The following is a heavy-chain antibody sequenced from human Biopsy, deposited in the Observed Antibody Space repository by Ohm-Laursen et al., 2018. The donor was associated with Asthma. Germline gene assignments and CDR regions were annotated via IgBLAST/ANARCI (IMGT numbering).Heavy chain of an antibody. V-gene: IGHV4-59*01. CDR3: ARLADCSGGACYSYGWFDP. J-gene: IGHJ5*02. CDR2: VSYTGST. D-gene: IGHD2-15*01. CDR1: GGSINTYY. Sequence: TLSLTCTVSGGSINTYYWTWIRLTLGKDLEYIGDVSYTGSTNYNPSLKSRVTLSLDTSKNQLSLRLTSVTPADTAVYFCARLADCSGGACYSYGWFDPWGQGTRVTVSS.